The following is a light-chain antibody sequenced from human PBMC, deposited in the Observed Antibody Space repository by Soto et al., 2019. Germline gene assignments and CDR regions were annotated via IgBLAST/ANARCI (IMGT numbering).Light chain of an antibody. J-gene: IGLJ2*01. Sequence: QSVLTQPPSASGSPGQSVTISCTGTSSDAGGYNYVSWYQQHPGKAPKLMIYEVSKRPSGVPDRFSGSRSGNTASLTVSGLQAKDEADYYCTSYAGGNNFVLFGGGTKLTVL. V-gene: IGLV2-8*01. CDR2: EVS. CDR3: TSYAGGNNFVL. CDR1: SSDAGGYNY.